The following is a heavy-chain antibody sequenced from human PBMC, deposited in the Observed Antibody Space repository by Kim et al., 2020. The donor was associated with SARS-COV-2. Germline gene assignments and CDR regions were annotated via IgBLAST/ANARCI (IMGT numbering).Heavy chain of an antibody. D-gene: IGHD3-10*01. J-gene: IGHJ3*02. Sequence: ASVKVSCKASGYTFSRYAMHWVRQAPGQRLEWMGWINTGNGNAKYSQRFQGRVTITRDTSASTAYMELSSLTSEDTALYYCARGWFGELYAFDIWGQGTMVTVSS. V-gene: IGHV1-3*04. CDR3: ARGWFGELYAFDI. CDR2: INTGNGNA. CDR1: GYTFSRYA.